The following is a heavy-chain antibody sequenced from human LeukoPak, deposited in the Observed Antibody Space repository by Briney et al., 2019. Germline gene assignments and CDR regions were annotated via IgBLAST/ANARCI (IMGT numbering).Heavy chain of an antibody. CDR3: ARGGGQRWSGENWFDP. D-gene: IGHD3-3*01. Sequence: SETLSLTCTVSGGSISSGSYYWSWIRQPAGKGLEWIGRIYTSGSTNYNPSLKSRVTISVDTSKNQFSLKLSSVTAADTAVYYCARGGGQRWSGENWFDPWGQGTLVTVSS. CDR2: IYTSGST. J-gene: IGHJ5*02. V-gene: IGHV4-61*02. CDR1: GGSISSGSYY.